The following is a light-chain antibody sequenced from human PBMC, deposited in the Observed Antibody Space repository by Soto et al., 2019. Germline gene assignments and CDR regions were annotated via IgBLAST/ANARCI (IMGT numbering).Light chain of an antibody. CDR1: QSISSSY. CDR2: GAS. J-gene: IGKJ2*01. V-gene: IGKV3-20*01. Sequence: EVVLTQSPGTLSLSPGERATLSCRASQSISSSYLAWYQQKPGQAPRLLIYGASSRATGIPDRFSGSGSGTDFPLTISSLEPADFAVYYCQQYGGSPPYTFGHGTKLELK. CDR3: QQYGGSPPYT.